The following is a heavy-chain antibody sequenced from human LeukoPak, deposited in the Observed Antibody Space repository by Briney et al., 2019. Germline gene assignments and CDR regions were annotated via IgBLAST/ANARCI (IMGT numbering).Heavy chain of an antibody. V-gene: IGHV3-53*04. Sequence: GGSLRLSCAASGISVSNDYMSWVRQAPGRGLEWVSAIYADGYTRDAASVKGRFSISRHNSKNTVYLQMDNLRPEDTAAYYCARDRRGEKDFDVWGPGTMVTVSS. CDR2: IYADGYT. CDR3: ARDRRGEKDFDV. CDR1: GISVSNDY. J-gene: IGHJ3*01.